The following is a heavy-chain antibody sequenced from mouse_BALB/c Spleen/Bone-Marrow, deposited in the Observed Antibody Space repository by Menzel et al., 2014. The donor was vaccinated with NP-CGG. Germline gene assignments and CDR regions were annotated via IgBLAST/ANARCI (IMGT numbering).Heavy chain of an antibody. V-gene: IGHV1S137*01. D-gene: IGHD2-14*01. Sequence: VQLQQSGAELVRPGVSVKISCKGSGYTFTDYAMHWVKQSHAKSLGWIGVISTYYGDASYNQKFKGKATMTVDKSSSTAYMELARLTSEDSAIYYCAREVRDDYAMDYWGQGTSVTVSS. CDR2: ISTYYGDA. CDR3: AREVRDDYAMDY. CDR1: GYTFTDYA. J-gene: IGHJ4*01.